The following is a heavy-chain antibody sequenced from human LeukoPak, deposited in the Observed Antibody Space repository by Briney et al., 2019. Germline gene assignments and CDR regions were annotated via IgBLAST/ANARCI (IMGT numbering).Heavy chain of an antibody. V-gene: IGHV4-59*01. CDR2: IYYSGST. J-gene: IGHJ5*02. D-gene: IGHD3-10*01. CDR3: ARDIYGSGSNNWFDP. CDR1: GGSISSYY. Sequence: SETLSLTCTVSGGSISSYYWSWIRQPPGKGLEWIGYIYYSGSTNYNPSLKSRVTISVDTSKNQFSLKPSSVTAADTAVYYCARDIYGSGSNNWFDPWGQGTLVTVSS.